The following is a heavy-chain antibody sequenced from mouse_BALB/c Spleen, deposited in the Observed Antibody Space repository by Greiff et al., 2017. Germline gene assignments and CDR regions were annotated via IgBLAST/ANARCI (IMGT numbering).Heavy chain of an antibody. J-gene: IGHJ2*01. CDR1: GFAFSSYD. V-gene: IGHV5-12-1*01. D-gene: IGHD1-2*01. CDR3: ARHPFTTATDY. Sequence: EVKLVESGGGLVQPGGSLKLSCAASGFAFSSYDMSWVRQTPEKRLEWVAYISSGGGNTYYPDTVKGRFTISRDNTKNTLYLQMSSLKSEDTAMYYCARHPFTTATDYWGQGTTLTVSA. CDR2: ISSGGGNT.